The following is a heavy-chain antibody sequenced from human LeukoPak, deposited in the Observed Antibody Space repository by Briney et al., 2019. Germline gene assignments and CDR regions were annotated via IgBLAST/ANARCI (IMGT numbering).Heavy chain of an antibody. CDR1: GYSFTSYW. D-gene: IGHD2-2*01. CDR3: ARHGVLGYCSSTSCYGGDDAFDI. J-gene: IGHJ3*02. V-gene: IGHV5-10-1*01. Sequence: GESLRISCKGSGYSFTSYWISWVRQMPGKGLEWMGRIDPSDSYTNYSPSFQRHVTISADMSISTAYLQWSSLKASDTAMYYCARHGVLGYCSSTSCYGGDDAFDIWGQGTMVTVSS. CDR2: IDPSDSYT.